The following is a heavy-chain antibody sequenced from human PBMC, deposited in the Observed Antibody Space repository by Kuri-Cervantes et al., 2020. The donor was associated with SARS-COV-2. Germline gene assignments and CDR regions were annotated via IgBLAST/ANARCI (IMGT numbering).Heavy chain of an antibody. D-gene: IGHD3-10*01. J-gene: IGHJ6*02. CDR3: AREPSGDGDYYCYYGMDV. Sequence: GESLKISCAASGFTFSSYAMHWVRQAPGKGLEWVAVISYDGSNKYYADSVKGRFTISRDNSKNTLYLQMNSLRAEDTAVYYCAREPSGDGDYYCYYGMDVWGQGTTVTVSS. V-gene: IGHV3-30-3*01. CDR1: GFTFSSYA. CDR2: ISYDGSNK.